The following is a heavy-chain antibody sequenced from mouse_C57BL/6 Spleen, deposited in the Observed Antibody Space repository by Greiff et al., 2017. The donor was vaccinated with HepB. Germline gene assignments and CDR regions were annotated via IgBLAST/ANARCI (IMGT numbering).Heavy chain of an antibody. CDR3: ASCYYGYGDV. CDR2: INPYNGGT. CDR1: GYTFTDYY. J-gene: IGHJ1*03. D-gene: IGHD2-2*01. Sequence: EVQLQQSGPVLVKPGASVKMSCKASGYTFTDYYMNWVKQSHGKSLEWIGVINPYNGGTSYNQKFKGKATLTVDKSSSTAYMELNSLTSEDSAVYYCASCYYGYGDVWGTGTTVTVSS. V-gene: IGHV1-19*01.